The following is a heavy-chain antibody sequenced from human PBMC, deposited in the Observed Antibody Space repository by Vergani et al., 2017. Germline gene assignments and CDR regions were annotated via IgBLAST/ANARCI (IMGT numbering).Heavy chain of an antibody. CDR2: IYSGGST. Sequence: EVQLVETGGGLIQPGGSLRLSCAASGFTVSSHYMSWVRQAPGKGLEWVSVIYSGGSTYYAASVKGRFTISRDNSKNTLYLQMNSLRAEDTAVYYCGGSGSYREINYWGQGTLVTVSS. CDR1: GFTVSSHY. V-gene: IGHV3-53*02. CDR3: GGSGSYREINY. J-gene: IGHJ4*02. D-gene: IGHD3-10*01.